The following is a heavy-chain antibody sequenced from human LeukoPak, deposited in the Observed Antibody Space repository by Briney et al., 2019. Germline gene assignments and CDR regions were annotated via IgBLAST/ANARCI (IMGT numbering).Heavy chain of an antibody. CDR1: GFSLSTSGVG. J-gene: IGHJ4*02. CDR3: AHSLIVPSTYYYDSSGYSHQYYFDY. CDR2: IYWDDDK. V-gene: IGHV2-5*02. Sequence: SGPTLVNPTQTLTLTCTFSGFSLSTSGVGVGWIRQPPGKALEWLALIYWDDDKRYSPSLKSRLTITKDTSKNQVVLTMTNMDPVDTATYYCAHSLIVPSTYYYDSSGYSHQYYFDYWGQGTLVTVSS. D-gene: IGHD3-22*01.